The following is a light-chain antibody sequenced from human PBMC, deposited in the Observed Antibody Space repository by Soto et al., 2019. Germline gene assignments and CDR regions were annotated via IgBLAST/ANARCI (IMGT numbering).Light chain of an antibody. Sequence: QSVLTQPASVSGSPGQSITISCTGTSSDVGGYNYVSWYQQHPGKAPKLMIYEVSNRPSGVSNRFSGSKSGNTASQTISGLQAEDEADYYCSSDTSSSPYVFGTGTKLTVL. J-gene: IGLJ1*01. CDR3: SSDTSSSPYV. V-gene: IGLV2-14*01. CDR1: SSDVGGYNY. CDR2: EVS.